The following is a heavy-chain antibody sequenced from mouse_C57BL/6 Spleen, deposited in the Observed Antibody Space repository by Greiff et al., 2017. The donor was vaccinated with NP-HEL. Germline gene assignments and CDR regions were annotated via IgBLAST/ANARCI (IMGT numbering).Heavy chain of an antibody. J-gene: IGHJ1*03. Sequence: VQLQQSGAELVRPGSSVKLSCKASGYTFTSYWMHWVKQRPIQGLEWIGNIDPSDSETHYNQKFKDKATLTVDKSSSTAYMQLSSLTSEDSAVYYCARSGYGRGYFDVWGTGTTVTVSS. V-gene: IGHV1-52*01. D-gene: IGHD3-1*01. CDR3: ARSGYGRGYFDV. CDR2: IDPSDSET. CDR1: GYTFTSYW.